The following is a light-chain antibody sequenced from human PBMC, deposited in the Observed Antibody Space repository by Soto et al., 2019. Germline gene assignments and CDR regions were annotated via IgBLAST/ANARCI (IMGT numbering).Light chain of an antibody. Sequence: DIQITQSPSTLSASVGDRVTITCRASQSISSWLAWYQQKPGKAPKLLIYKASSLESGVPSRSSGSGSGTEFTLTISSLQPDDFATYYCQQYNSYWTFGQGTKVDIK. CDR2: KAS. J-gene: IGKJ1*01. CDR3: QQYNSYWT. V-gene: IGKV1-5*03. CDR1: QSISSW.